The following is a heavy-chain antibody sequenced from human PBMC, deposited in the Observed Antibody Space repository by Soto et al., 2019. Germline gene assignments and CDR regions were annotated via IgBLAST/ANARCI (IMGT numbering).Heavy chain of an antibody. CDR1: GFTFSTYE. J-gene: IGHJ4*02. Sequence: GGSLRLSCAASGFTFSTYEMNWVRQAPGKGLEWVSYISSSGSTIYYADSVKGRFTISRDNAKKSLYLQMNSLRDEDTAVYYCARDLGGYSSSWYYFDYWGQGTLVTVSS. CDR3: ARDLGGYSSSWYYFDY. CDR2: ISSSGSTI. V-gene: IGHV3-48*03. D-gene: IGHD6-13*01.